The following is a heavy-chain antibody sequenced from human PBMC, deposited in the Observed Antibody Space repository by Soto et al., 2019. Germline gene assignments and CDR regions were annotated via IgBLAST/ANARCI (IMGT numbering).Heavy chain of an antibody. CDR1: GGSISSSSYY. CDR3: ARGRIAARPYYYYCGMDV. V-gene: IGHV4-39*01. CDR2: GYYSGST. J-gene: IGHJ6*02. D-gene: IGHD6-6*01. Sequence: PSXTLSLTCTVSGGSISSSSYYWGWIRQPPGKGLEGIGRGYYSGSTYYNPSLKSRVTTSVDTSKNHFSLRLSPVTAADTAVYYCARGRIAARPYYYYCGMDVWGQGTTVTVSS.